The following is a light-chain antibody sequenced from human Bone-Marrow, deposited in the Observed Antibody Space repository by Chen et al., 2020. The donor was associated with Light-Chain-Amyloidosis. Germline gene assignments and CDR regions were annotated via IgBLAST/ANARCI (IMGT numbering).Light chain of an antibody. CDR2: DDS. CDR1: NIGSTS. V-gene: IGLV3-21*02. CDR3: QVWDRSSDRPV. Sequence: SYVLTQPSSVSVAPGQTATIACGGNNIGSTSVHWYQQTPGQAPLLVVYDDSDRPSGIPERWSGANSGNTATLTISRVEDGDEADDYCQVWDRSSDRPVFGGGTKLTVL. J-gene: IGLJ3*02.